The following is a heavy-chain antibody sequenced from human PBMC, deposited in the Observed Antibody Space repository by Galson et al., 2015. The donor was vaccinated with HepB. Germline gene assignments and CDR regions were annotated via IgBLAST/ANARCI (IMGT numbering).Heavy chain of an antibody. CDR2: TYYRSKWYN. CDR1: GDSVSRNSAA. D-gene: IGHD6-19*01. V-gene: IGHV6-1*01. J-gene: IGHJ6*02. CDR3: ARAIAVGSFMDV. Sequence: AISGDSVSRNSAAWNWIRQSPSRGLEWLGRTYYRSKWYNDYAVSVKSRIIIKPDKSKNQFSLQLNSVTPEDTAVYYCARAIAVGSFMDVWGQGTTVTVSS.